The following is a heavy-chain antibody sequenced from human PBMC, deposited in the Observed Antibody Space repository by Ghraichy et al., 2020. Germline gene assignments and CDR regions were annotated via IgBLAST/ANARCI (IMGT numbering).Heavy chain of an antibody. CDR1: GGSFTSYY. CDR2: INHWGST. CDR3: ARGRKSSQQLVPLPFDY. V-gene: IGHV4-34*01. Sequence: ESLNISCAVYGGSFTSYYWSWIRQPPGKGLEWIGEINHWGSTNYNPSLKSRVTLSVERSKDQFSLKLSSVTAADTAVFYCARGRKSSQQLVPLPFDYWGQGTLLTVSS. D-gene: IGHD6-13*01. J-gene: IGHJ4*02.